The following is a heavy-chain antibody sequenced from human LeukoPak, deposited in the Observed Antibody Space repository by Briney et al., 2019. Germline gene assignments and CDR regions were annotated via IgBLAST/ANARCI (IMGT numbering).Heavy chain of an antibody. V-gene: IGHV3-23*01. CDR3: ASRDPCGGRNCYGLSY. CDR1: GFTFSSYA. D-gene: IGHD2-15*01. CDR2: ISGSGGST. Sequence: GGSLRLSCAASGFTFSSYAMRWVRQAPGKGLEWVSAISGSGGSTNYADSVKGRFTISRDNSKNTVYLQMNSLRAEDTALYYCASRDPCGGRNCYGLSYWGQGTLVTVSS. J-gene: IGHJ4*02.